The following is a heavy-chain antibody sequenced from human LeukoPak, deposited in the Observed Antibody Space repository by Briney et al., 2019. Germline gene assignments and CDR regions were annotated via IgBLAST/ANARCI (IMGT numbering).Heavy chain of an antibody. V-gene: IGHV4-59*01. CDR2: IYYSGST. D-gene: IGHD2-15*01. J-gene: IGHJ5*02. Sequence: SETLSLTCTVSGGSISSYYWSWIRQPPGKGLEWIGYIYYSGSTNYNPSLKSRVTISVDTSKNQFSLKLSSVTAADTAVYYCARALGVGVVAAISWFDPWGQGTLVTVSS. CDR3: ARALGVGVVAAISWFDP. CDR1: GGSISSYY.